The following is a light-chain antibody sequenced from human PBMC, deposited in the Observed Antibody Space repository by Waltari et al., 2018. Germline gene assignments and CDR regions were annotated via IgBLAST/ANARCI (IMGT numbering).Light chain of an antibody. J-gene: IGKJ4*01. CDR1: QSVTSY. Sequence: DIVLTQSPATLSLSPGDRATLCGRARQSVTSYLAWYQQKPGQAPRLLIYDASTRATGIPARFSGSGSGTDFTLTISSLEPEDFAVYYCQQRSNWLTFGGGTKVEIK. CDR2: DAS. CDR3: QQRSNWLT. V-gene: IGKV3-11*01.